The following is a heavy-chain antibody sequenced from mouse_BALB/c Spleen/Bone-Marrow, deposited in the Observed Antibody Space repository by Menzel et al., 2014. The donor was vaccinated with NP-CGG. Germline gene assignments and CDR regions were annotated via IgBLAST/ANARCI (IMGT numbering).Heavy chain of an antibody. V-gene: IGHV4-1*02. CDR1: GFDFSRYW. CDR3: ARQGYYGYSDY. J-gene: IGHJ2*01. CDR2: INPDSSTI. Sequence: VQLQQSGGGLVQPGGSLKPSCAASGFDFSRYWMSWVRQAPGKGLEWIGEINPDSSTINYTPSLKDKFIISRDNAKNTLYLQMRKVRSEDTALYYCARQGYYGYSDYWGQGTTLTVSS. D-gene: IGHD1-2*01.